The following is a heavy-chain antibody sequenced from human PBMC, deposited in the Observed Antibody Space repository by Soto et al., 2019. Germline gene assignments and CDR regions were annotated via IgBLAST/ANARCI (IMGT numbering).Heavy chain of an antibody. CDR1: GYTFTKYP. J-gene: IGHJ5*01. Sequence: ASVKVSCKASGYTFTKYPMHWVRLAPGQRLEWMGWINTGSGDTKSSQTFQGRFTTTRDTPASTAYMELSSLRSEDTAVYYCARDNNGLGDSWGQGTLVTVSS. D-gene: IGHD1-1*01. CDR3: ARDNNGLGDS. CDR2: INTGSGDT. V-gene: IGHV1-3*04.